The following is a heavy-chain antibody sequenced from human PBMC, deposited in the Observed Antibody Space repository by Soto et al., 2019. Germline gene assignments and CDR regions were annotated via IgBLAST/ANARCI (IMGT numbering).Heavy chain of an antibody. CDR3: ASSAGHPGDFFYYNGMDV. D-gene: IGHD3-10*01. Sequence: SETLSITGSVSVASIRIYYLHWIRQPPVKGLEWIGYVYTSDYTRYSSSLKSRVTISVDTSKRQFYLRLNSVTAADTAVYYCASSAGHPGDFFYYNGMDVWGQGTTVTVSS. CDR1: VASIRIYY. CDR2: VYTSDYT. J-gene: IGHJ6*02. V-gene: IGHV4-4*08.